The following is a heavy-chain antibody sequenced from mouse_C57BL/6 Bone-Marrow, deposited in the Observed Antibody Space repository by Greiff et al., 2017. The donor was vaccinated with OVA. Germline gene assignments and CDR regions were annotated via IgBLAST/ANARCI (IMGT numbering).Heavy chain of an antibody. D-gene: IGHD1-1*01. Sequence: VQLKESGAGLVRPGASVKLSCKASGYTFTDYYINWVKQRPGQGLEWIARIYPGSGNTYYNEKFKGKATLTAEKSSSTAYMQLSSLTSEDSAVYFCAREDYYGSTFAYWGQGTLVTVSA. V-gene: IGHV1-76*01. CDR1: GYTFTDYY. CDR2: IYPGSGNT. CDR3: AREDYYGSTFAY. J-gene: IGHJ3*01.